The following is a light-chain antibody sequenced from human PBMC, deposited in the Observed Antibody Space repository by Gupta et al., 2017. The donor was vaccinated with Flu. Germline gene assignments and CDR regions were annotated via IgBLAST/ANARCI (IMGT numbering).Light chain of an antibody. CDR3: QQRSNWPPT. CDR1: QSISSY. CDR2: DAS. Sequence: EIVLTQSPATLSLSPGDRATLSCRASQSISSYLAWYQQKPGQAPRLLIYDASNRATGIPARFSGSGSVTDFTLTISSLEPEDFAIYYCQQRSNWPPTFGQGTKVEI. V-gene: IGKV3-11*01. J-gene: IGKJ1*01.